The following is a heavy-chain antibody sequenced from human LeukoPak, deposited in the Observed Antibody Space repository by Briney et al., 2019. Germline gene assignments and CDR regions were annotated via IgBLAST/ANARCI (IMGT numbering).Heavy chain of an antibody. J-gene: IGHJ5*01. CDR3: VRDSTSNGFDS. CDR1: GFTFSSSW. V-gene: IGHV3-7*05. Sequence: GGALRLSCAASGFTFSSSWMSWVRQPPGKGLEWVANIRQGGTETYYMDSVKGRFTSSRDNAENSLYLQMNSLRADDTAVYYCVRDSTSNGFDSWGQGALVTVSS. CDR2: IRQGGTET.